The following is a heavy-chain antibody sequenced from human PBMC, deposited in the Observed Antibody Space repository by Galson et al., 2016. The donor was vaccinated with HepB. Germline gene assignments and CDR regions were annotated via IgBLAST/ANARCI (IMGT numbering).Heavy chain of an antibody. CDR1: GFTFNSHW. V-gene: IGHV3-21*01. CDR3: ARLRGYNYVFDF. J-gene: IGHJ5*01. Sequence: SLRLSCAASGFTFNSHWMSWVRQAPGKGLEWVSSISSRSSYIYHADSVKGRFTISRDNAKNSLYLQMNSLRAEDTAVYYCARLRGYNYVFDFWGQGSLVTVSS. D-gene: IGHD5-18*01. CDR2: ISSRSSYI.